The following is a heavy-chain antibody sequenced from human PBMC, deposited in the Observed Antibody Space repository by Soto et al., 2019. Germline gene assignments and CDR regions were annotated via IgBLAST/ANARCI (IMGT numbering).Heavy chain of an antibody. CDR2: ISENGVRR. CDR1: GFTFSRYG. D-gene: IGHD3-3*01. CDR3: AKRVLQTISYFDL. V-gene: IGHV3-23*01. J-gene: IGHJ2*01. Sequence: EVQLLESGGGLVQSGGSLRLSCAASGFTFSRYGMSWFRQAPGKGLEWVTTISENGVRRYYTGSVMGRLTISTDNSKDTVYLQLNSLRAEDTALYYCAKRVLQTISYFDLWGRGTLVTVST.